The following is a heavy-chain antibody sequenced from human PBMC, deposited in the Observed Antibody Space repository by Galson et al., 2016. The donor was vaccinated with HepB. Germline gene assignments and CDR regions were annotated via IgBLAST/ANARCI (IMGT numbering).Heavy chain of an antibody. Sequence: SLRLSCAASGFTLSNYWMDWVRQAPGKGLVWVSRIKSDGSSTSYADSVKGRFTISRDNANNSLYLQMHSLRTEDTAFYYCATLGTQYSYGPYTFDYWGQGTLFTVSS. V-gene: IGHV3-74*01. J-gene: IGHJ4*02. D-gene: IGHD5-18*01. CDR3: ATLGTQYSYGPYTFDY. CDR1: GFTLSNYW. CDR2: IKSDGSST.